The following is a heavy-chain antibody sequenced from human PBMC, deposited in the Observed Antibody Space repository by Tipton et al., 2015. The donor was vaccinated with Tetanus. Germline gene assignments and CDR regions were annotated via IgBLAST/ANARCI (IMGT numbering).Heavy chain of an antibody. V-gene: IGHV3-23*01. CDR2: ISGSGGST. CDR1: GFTFSSYA. Sequence: SLRLSCAASGFTFSSYAMSWVRQAPGKGLEWVSAISGSGGSTYYADSVKGRFTISRDNSKNTLYLQMNSLRAEDTAVYYCAKETLQYDDILTGYTTPPSYFDYWGQGTLVTVSS. J-gene: IGHJ4*02. D-gene: IGHD3-9*01. CDR3: AKETLQYDDILTGYTTPPSYFDY.